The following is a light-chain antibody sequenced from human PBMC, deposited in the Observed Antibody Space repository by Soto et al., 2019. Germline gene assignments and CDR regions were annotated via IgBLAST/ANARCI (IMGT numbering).Light chain of an antibody. CDR3: QQYGSSPRFT. J-gene: IGKJ3*01. CDR2: GAS. V-gene: IGKV3-20*01. CDR1: QSVSSSY. Sequence: EIVLTQSPGTLSLSPGERATLSCRASQSVSSSYLAWYKQKPGQAPRLLIYGASSRATGIPDRFSGSGSGTDFTLTISRLEPEDFAVYYCQQYGSSPRFTFGPGTKVDIK.